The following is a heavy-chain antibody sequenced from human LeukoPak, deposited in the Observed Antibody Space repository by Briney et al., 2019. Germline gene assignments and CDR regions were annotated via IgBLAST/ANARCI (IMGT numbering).Heavy chain of an antibody. Sequence: SETLSLTCTVSGGSIGTYYWSWIRQPPGKGLEWIGYISYSGSTNYNPSLKSRVTISLDTSKNQIYLKLNSVTAADTAVYYCARDGSNYAGSSSDAFDIWGQGTMVTVSS. V-gene: IGHV4-59*12. CDR2: ISYSGST. D-gene: IGHD1-7*01. CDR3: ARDGSNYAGSSSDAFDI. J-gene: IGHJ3*02. CDR1: GGSIGTYY.